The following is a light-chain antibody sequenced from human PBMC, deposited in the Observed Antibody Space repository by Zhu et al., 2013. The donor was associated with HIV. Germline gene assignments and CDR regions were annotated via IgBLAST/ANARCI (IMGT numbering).Light chain of an antibody. Sequence: QSALTQPASVSGSPGQSITISCTGTSSDVGGYNYVSWYQQHPGKAPKLMIYEVSNRPSGVSNRFSGSKSGNMASLTVFSGLQAEDEADYYCSSYAGSNNFVFGGGTKLTVL. CDR2: EVS. CDR3: SSYAGSNNFV. J-gene: IGLJ2*01. V-gene: IGLV2-14*01. CDR1: SSDVGGYNY.